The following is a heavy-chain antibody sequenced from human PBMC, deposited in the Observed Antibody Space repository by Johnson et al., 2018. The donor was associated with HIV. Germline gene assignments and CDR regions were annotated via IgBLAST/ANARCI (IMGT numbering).Heavy chain of an antibody. CDR3: ARPIARGASDI. Sequence: QVQLVESGGGLVKPGGSLRLSCAAPGLTFSDYYMTWIRQAPGKGLEWVSYISSSGSTIYYADSVQGRFTISRDNAKNSLYLQMNSLRAEDTAVYYCARPIARGASDIWGQGTMVTVSS. V-gene: IGHV3-11*01. CDR1: GLTFSDYY. J-gene: IGHJ3*02. CDR2: ISSSGSTI. D-gene: IGHD3-10*01.